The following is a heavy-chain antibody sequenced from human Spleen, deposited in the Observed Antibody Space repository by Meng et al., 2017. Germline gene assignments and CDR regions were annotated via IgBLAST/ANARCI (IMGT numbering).Heavy chain of an antibody. CDR2: INHSGST. D-gene: IGHD4-11*01. CDR3: ARGPTTMAHDFDY. V-gene: IGHV4-34*01. Sequence: SETLSLTCAVYGGSFSSYHWNWIRQPPGKGLEWIGEINHSGSTNYNPSLESRATISVDTSQNNLSLKLSSVTAADSAVYYFARGPTTMAHDFDYWGQGTLVTVSS. J-gene: IGHJ4*02. CDR1: GGSFSSYH.